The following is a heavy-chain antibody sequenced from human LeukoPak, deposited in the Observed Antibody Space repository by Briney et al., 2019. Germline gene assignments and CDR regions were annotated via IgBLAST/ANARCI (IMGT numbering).Heavy chain of an antibody. CDR1: GGSIGRSSYY. J-gene: IGHJ5*02. V-gene: IGHV4-39*01. CDR2: IYYSGST. D-gene: IGHD3-10*01. Sequence: SETLSLTCTVSGGSIGRSSYYWGWIRQPPGKGLEWIGNIYYSGSTNYSPSLKSRITISIDMSKNQFSLKLSSVTAADTAVYYCARRGGANWFDPWGQGTLVTVSS. CDR3: ARRGGANWFDP.